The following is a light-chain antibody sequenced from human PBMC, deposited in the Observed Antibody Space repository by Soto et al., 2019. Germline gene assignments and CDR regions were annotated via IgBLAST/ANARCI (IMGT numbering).Light chain of an antibody. CDR2: GNS. CDR3: QSYDSSLSGSV. Sequence: QSVLTQPPSVSGAPGQRGTISCTGSSSNIGAGYDVHWYQQLPGTAPKLLIYGNSNRPSGTPDRFSGSKSGTSASLAITGLQAEDEADYYCQSYDSSLSGSVFGGGTKLTVL. J-gene: IGLJ3*02. CDR1: SSNIGAGYD. V-gene: IGLV1-40*01.